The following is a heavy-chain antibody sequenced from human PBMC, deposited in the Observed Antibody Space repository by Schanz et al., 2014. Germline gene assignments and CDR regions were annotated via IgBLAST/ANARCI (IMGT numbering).Heavy chain of an antibody. J-gene: IGHJ4*02. V-gene: IGHV1-2*02. Sequence: QVQLVQSGAEVKKPGASVKVSCKASGYTFAVYYIHWVRQAPGQGLEFMGWINPNSGDTEYGQQFEGRVTLTRDTSISTAFMELSGLTSDDTATYFCARARYTGYDCSGYWGQGTLVTVSS. CDR2: INPNSGDT. CDR1: GYTFAVYY. CDR3: ARARYTGYDCSGY. D-gene: IGHD5-12*01.